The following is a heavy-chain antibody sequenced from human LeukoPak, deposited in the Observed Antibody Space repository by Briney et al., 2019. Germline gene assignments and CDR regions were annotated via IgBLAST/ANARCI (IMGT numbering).Heavy chain of an antibody. V-gene: IGHV4-4*07. Sequence: SETLSLTCTVSGGSISSFYWSWVRQPAGKGLEWIGRINTSGNTNYNPSLKGRVTMSIDTPKNQFSLKLSSMTAADTAVYYCARTRSWLPFEYWGQGTLVTVSS. CDR3: ARTRSWLPFEY. J-gene: IGHJ4*02. CDR1: GGSISSFY. CDR2: INTSGNT. D-gene: IGHD5-12*01.